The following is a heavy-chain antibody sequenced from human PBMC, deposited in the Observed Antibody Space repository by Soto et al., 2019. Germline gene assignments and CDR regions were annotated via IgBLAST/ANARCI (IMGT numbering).Heavy chain of an antibody. J-gene: IGHJ4*02. CDR3: ARGHYSSSSGVYFDY. Sequence: SETLSLTCAVYGGSFSGYYWSWIRQPPGKGLEWIGEVNHSGSTNYNPSLKSRVTISVDTSKNQFSLKLSSVTAADTAVYYCARGHYSSSSGVYFDYWGQGTLVTVSS. CDR2: VNHSGST. D-gene: IGHD6-6*01. V-gene: IGHV4-34*01. CDR1: GGSFSGYY.